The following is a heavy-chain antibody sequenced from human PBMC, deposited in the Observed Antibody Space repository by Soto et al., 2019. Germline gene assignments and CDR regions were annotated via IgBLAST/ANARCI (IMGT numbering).Heavy chain of an antibody. J-gene: IGHJ3*02. CDR1: GGSMISYY. CDR2: IYYAGST. CDR3: ARRYGSAFDI. D-gene: IGHD3-10*01. V-gene: IGHV4-59*08. Sequence: SETLSLTCTVSGGSMISYYWSWIRQPPGRGLEWIGYIYYAGSTKYNPSLKSRVTISVDTSKNQFSLKLSSVTAADTAVYYCARRYGSAFDIWGQGTMVTVSS.